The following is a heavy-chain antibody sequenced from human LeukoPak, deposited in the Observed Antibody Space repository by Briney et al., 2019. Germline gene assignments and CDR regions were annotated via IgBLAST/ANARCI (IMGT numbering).Heavy chain of an antibody. CDR3: ARHKPYSSSPGSFDP. Sequence: SETLSLTCTVSGGSISSSSYYWGWIRQPPGKGLEWIGSIYYSGSTYYNPFLKSRVTISVDTSKNQFSLKLSSVTAADTAVYYCARHKPYSSSPGSFDPWGQGTLVTVSS. D-gene: IGHD6-6*01. V-gene: IGHV4-39*01. J-gene: IGHJ5*02. CDR1: GGSISSSSYY. CDR2: IYYSGST.